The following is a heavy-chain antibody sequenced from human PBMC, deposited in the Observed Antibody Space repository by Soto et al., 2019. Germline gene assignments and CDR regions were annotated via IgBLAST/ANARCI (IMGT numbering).Heavy chain of an antibody. V-gene: IGHV3-11*06. Sequence: QVQLVESGGGLVKPGGSLRLSCAASGFTFSDYYMSWIRQAPGKGLEWVSYISSSSSYTNYADSVKGRFTISRDNAKNSLYLQMNSLRAEDTAVYYCARDRSGLYDCSSTSCYRGGGYYYYYGMDVWGQGTTVTVSS. CDR3: ARDRSGLYDCSSTSCYRGGGYYYYYGMDV. D-gene: IGHD2-2*01. J-gene: IGHJ6*02. CDR1: GFTFSDYY. CDR2: ISSSSSYT.